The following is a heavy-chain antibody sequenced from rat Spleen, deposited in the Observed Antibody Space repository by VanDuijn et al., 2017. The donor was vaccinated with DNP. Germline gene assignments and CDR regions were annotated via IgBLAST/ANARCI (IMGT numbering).Heavy chain of an antibody. CDR1: GFSFSDYY. J-gene: IGHJ2*01. CDR3: ARLGGD. D-gene: IGHD5-1*01. V-gene: IGHV5-22*01. Sequence: EVQLVESGGGPVQPGRSLKLSCAASGFSFSDYYMAWVRQAPKKGLEWVASISYEGSRTYYGDSVKGRFAISRDNAKSTLYLQMNSLRSEDTATYHCARLGGDWGQGVMVTVSS. CDR2: ISYEGSRT.